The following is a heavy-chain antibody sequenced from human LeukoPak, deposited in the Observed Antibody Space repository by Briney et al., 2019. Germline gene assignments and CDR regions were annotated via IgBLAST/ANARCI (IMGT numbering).Heavy chain of an antibody. D-gene: IGHD6-13*01. V-gene: IGHV3-33*01. CDR1: GFIFSSYG. J-gene: IGHJ4*02. Sequence: PGGSLRLSCAASGFIFSSYGMHWVRQAPGKGLEWVAVIWYDGSNKYYADSVKDRFTISRDNSKNTLYLQVNSLRGEDTAVYYCARGSYTSSWYGVFDYWGQGTLVTVSS. CDR3: ARGSYTSSWYGVFDY. CDR2: IWYDGSNK.